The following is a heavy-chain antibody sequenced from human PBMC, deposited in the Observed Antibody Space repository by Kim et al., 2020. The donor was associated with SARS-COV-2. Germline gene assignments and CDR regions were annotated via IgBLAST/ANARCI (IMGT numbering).Heavy chain of an antibody. CDR2: ISSSSSYI. Sequence: GGSLRLSCAASGFTFSSYSMNWVRQAPGKGLEWVSSISSSSSYIYYADSVKGRFTISRDNAKNSLYLQMNSLRAEDTAVYYCARSSRGQRWLQSYDDFDYWGQGTLVTVSS. D-gene: IGHD2-2*01. J-gene: IGHJ4*02. CDR3: ARSSRGQRWLQSYDDFDY. CDR1: GFTFSSYS. V-gene: IGHV3-21*01.